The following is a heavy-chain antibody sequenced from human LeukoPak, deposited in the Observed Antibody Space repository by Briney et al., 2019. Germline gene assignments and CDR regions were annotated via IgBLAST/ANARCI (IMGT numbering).Heavy chain of an antibody. D-gene: IGHD2-21*02. CDR1: GFTFSSYS. J-gene: IGHJ4*02. CDR3: ATGGGVVTASNDY. V-gene: IGHV3-48*01. Sequence: PGGSLRLFCAASGFTFSSYSMNWVRQAPGKGLEWVSYISSSSSTIYYADSVKGRFTISRDNAKNSLYLQMNSLRAEDTAVYYCATGGGVVTASNDYWGQGTLVTVSS. CDR2: ISSSSSTI.